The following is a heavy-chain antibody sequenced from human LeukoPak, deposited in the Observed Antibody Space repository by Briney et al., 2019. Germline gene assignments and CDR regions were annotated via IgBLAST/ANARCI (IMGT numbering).Heavy chain of an antibody. V-gene: IGHV4-34*01. CDR3: ARGPTISETGYFDS. Sequence: SETLSLTCAVYGGSFSSYYWSWIRQSPGKGREWIAEINHRGDANYNASVKSRVTISVDTSKNQFSLKLTSLTAADTAVYFCARGPTISETGYFDSWGQGTLVTVSS. J-gene: IGHJ4*03. CDR1: GGSFSSYY. D-gene: IGHD1-1*01. CDR2: INHRGDA.